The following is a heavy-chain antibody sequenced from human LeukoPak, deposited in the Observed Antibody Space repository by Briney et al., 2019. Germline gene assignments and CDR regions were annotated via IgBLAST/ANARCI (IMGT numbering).Heavy chain of an antibody. V-gene: IGHV3-9*01. Sequence: PGGSLRLSCAGSGFIFNNYAMHWVRQPPGKGLEWVSGISWNSGSIDYADSVKGRFTISRDNAKNSLYLQMNSLRAEDTAVYYCARNKWGDYTGSDYWGQGTLVTVSS. CDR1: GFIFNNYA. CDR2: ISWNSGSI. CDR3: ARNKWGDYTGSDY. D-gene: IGHD4-17*01. J-gene: IGHJ4*02.